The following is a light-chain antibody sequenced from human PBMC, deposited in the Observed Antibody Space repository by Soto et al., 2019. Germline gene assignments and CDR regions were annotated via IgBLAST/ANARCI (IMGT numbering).Light chain of an antibody. V-gene: IGKV1-9*01. CDR1: QGISSY. CDR2: AAS. J-gene: IGKJ4*01. CDR3: QQLNSYPLT. Sequence: DIPLTQSPSFLSASVGDRVTITCRASQGISSYLAWYQQKAGKAPKLLICAASTLQGGVPSRFSGSGSGTEFTLTISSLQPEDFATYYCQQLNSYPLTFGGGTEVEIK.